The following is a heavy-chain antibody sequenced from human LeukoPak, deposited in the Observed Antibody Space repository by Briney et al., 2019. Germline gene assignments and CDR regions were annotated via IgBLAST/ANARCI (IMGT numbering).Heavy chain of an antibody. CDR2: IKSKTDGGTT. J-gene: IGHJ6*03. Sequence: GGSLRLSCAASGFTFSNAWMSWVRQAPGKGLEWVGRIKSKTDGGTTDYAALVKGRFTISRDDSKNTLYLQMNSLKTEDTAVYYSTTEDDSSGYYYYYYYMDVWGKGTTVTVSS. CDR1: GFTFSNAW. D-gene: IGHD3-22*01. CDR3: TTEDDSSGYYYYYYYMDV. V-gene: IGHV3-15*01.